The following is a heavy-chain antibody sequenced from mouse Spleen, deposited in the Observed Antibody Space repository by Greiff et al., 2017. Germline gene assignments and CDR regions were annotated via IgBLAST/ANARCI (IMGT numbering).Heavy chain of an antibody. CDR2: ISSGGGST. CDR1: GFTFSSYY. Sequence: EVMLVESGGGLVKLGGSLKLSCAASGFTFSSYYMSWVRQTPEKRLEWVATISSGGGSTYYPDSVKGRFTISRDNAKNTLYLQMSSLNSEDTAVYYCARVLTTVVAGDYFDYWGQGTTLTVSS. CDR3: ARVLTTVVAGDYFDY. J-gene: IGHJ2*01. D-gene: IGHD1-1*01. V-gene: IGHV5-9*01.